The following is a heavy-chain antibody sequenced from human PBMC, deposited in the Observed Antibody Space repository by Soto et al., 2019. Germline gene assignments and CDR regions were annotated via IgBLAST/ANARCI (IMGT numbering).Heavy chain of an antibody. Sequence: GGSLRLSCAASGFTFSDYYMSWIRQAPGKGLEWVSYISSSGSTIYYADSVKGRFTISRDNAKNSLYLQMNSLRAEDTAVYYCARNSGYEGSYYYYYYMDVWGKGTTVTVSS. V-gene: IGHV3-11*01. J-gene: IGHJ6*03. CDR3: ARNSGYEGSYYYYYYMDV. D-gene: IGHD5-12*01. CDR1: GFTFSDYY. CDR2: ISSSGSTI.